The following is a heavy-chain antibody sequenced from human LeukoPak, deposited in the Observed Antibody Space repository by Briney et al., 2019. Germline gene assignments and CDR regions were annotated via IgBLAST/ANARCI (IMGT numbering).Heavy chain of an antibody. Sequence: SETLSLTCTVSRGFIRSYYWSWIRQPPGKGLEWIVYIYYSGSTNYNPSLKSRVTISVDTSKNQFSLKLSSVTAADTAVYYCARVYYSSSYDYWYFDLWGRGTLVTVSS. CDR1: RGFIRSYY. CDR3: ARVYYSSSYDYWYFDL. D-gene: IGHD6-13*01. V-gene: IGHV4-59*01. J-gene: IGHJ2*01. CDR2: IYYSGST.